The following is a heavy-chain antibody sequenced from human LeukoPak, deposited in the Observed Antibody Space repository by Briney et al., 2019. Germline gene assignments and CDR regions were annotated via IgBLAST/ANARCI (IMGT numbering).Heavy chain of an antibody. Sequence: PGGSLRLSCAASGFTFSSYAMNWVRQAPGKGLEWVSIISGSGDNTYYTDSVKGRFTISRDNSKNTLFLQMNSLRAEDTAVYYCAKSGSYMTYYYYMDVWGKGTTVTVSS. V-gene: IGHV3-23*01. CDR2: ISGSGDNT. J-gene: IGHJ6*03. D-gene: IGHD3-10*01. CDR3: AKSGSYMTYYYYMDV. CDR1: GFTFSSYA.